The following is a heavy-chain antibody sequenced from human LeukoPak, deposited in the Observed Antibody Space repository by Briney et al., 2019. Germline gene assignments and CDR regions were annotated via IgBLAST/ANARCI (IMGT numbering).Heavy chain of an antibody. D-gene: IGHD1-14*01. CDR1: GGTFSSYA. CDR2: IIPILGIA. CDR3: APSSTGSFDY. V-gene: IGHV1-69*04. Sequence: ASVKVSCKASGGTFSSYAIIWVRQAPGQGLEWMGRIIPILGIANYAQKFQGRVTITADKSTSTAYMELSSLRSEDTAVYYCAPSSTGSFDYWGQGTLVTVSS. J-gene: IGHJ4*02.